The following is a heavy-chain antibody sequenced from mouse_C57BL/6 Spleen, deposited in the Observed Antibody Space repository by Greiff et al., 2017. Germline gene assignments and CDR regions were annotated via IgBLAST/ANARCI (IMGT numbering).Heavy chain of an antibody. CDR1: GYTFTSYW. CDR2: INPSNGGT. D-gene: IGHD1-1*01. J-gene: IGHJ4*01. V-gene: IGHV1-53*01. CDR3: ARKGPTVVATDYAMDY. Sequence: VQLQQPGTELVKPGASVKLSCKASGYTFTSYWMHWVKQRPGQGLEWIGNINPSNGGTNYNEKFKSKATLTVDKSSSTADMQLSSLTSENSAVYYCARKGPTVVATDYAMDYWGQGTSVTVSS.